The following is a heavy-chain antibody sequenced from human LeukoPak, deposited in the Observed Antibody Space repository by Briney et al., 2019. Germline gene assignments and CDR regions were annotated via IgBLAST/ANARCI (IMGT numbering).Heavy chain of an antibody. CDR2: IYYSGST. D-gene: IGHD5-12*01. V-gene: IGHV4-31*03. CDR3: ARAGVATIPFDP. J-gene: IGHJ5*02. CDR1: GGSISSGGYY. Sequence: SQTLSLTCTVSGGSISSGGYYWSWIRQHPGKGLEWIGYIYYSGSTYYNPSLKSRVTISVDTSKNPFSLKLSSVTAADTAVYYCARAGVATIPFDPWGQGTLVTVSS.